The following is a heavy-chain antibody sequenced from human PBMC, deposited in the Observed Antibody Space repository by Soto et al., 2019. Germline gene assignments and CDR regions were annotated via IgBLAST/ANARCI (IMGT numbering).Heavy chain of an antibody. Sequence: EVQLLESGGGLVQPGGSLRLSCAASGFPFSSYAMSWVRQAPGKGLEWVSAISGSGGSTYYADSVKGRFTISRDNSKNTLYLQMNSLRAEDTSVYYCAKDGPTTSYGSGSYCPCDAFDIWGQGTMVTVSS. CDR1: GFPFSSYA. D-gene: IGHD3-10*01. J-gene: IGHJ3*02. V-gene: IGHV3-23*01. CDR2: ISGSGGST. CDR3: AKDGPTTSYGSGSYCPCDAFDI.